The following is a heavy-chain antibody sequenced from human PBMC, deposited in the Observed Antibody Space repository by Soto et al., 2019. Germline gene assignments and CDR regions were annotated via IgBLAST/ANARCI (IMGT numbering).Heavy chain of an antibody. CDR2: ISAYNGNT. J-gene: IGHJ6*02. V-gene: IGHV1-18*01. CDR1: GYTFTSYG. CDR3: AREAWLGDTAMVGSTVYYYYYGMDV. Sequence: ASVKVSCKASGYTFTSYGISWVRQAPGQGLEWMGWISAYNGNTNYAQKLQGRVIMTTDTSTSTAYMELGSLRSDDTAVYYCAREAWLGDTAMVGSTVYYYYYGMDVWGQGTTVTVSS. D-gene: IGHD5-18*01.